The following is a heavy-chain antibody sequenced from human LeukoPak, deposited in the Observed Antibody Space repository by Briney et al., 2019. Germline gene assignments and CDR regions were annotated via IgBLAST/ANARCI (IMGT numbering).Heavy chain of an antibody. J-gene: IGHJ3*02. CDR3: ARGGAGGRAFDI. CDR1: GDSVSSNSVA. V-gene: IGHV6-1*01. Sequence: SQTLSLTCAISGDSVSSNSVAWNWIRQSPSRGLEWLGKTYYRSKWNNDYAVSVKSRLSINPDTSKNQFSLQLNSVTPEDTAVYYCARGGAGGRAFDIWGQGTMVTVSS. CDR2: TYYRSKWNN. D-gene: IGHD2-15*01.